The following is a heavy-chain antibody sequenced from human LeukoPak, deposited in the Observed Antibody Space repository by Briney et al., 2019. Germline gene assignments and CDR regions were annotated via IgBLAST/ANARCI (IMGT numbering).Heavy chain of an antibody. J-gene: IGHJ4*02. Sequence: GGSLRLSCAASGFTFSSYAMSWVRQAPGKGLEWVSAISGSGGSTYYADSVKGRLTISRDNSKNTLYLQMNSLRAEDTAVYYCAKEACGGDCYTPWYFDYWGQGTLVTVSS. CDR1: GFTFSSYA. CDR2: ISGSGGST. CDR3: AKEACGGDCYTPWYFDY. D-gene: IGHD2-21*02. V-gene: IGHV3-23*01.